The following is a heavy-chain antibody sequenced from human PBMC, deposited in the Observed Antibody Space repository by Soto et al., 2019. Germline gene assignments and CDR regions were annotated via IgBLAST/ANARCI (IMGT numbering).Heavy chain of an antibody. CDR2: IYPGDSDT. Sequence: GESLKISCKGSGYSFTSYWIGWVRQMPGKGLEWMGIIYPGDSDTRYSPSFQGQVTISADKSISTAYLQWSSLKASDTAMYYCARGIGYCSSTSCYLPYYYYGMDVWGQGTTVTVSS. D-gene: IGHD2-2*01. CDR1: GYSFTSYW. V-gene: IGHV5-51*01. CDR3: ARGIGYCSSTSCYLPYYYYGMDV. J-gene: IGHJ6*02.